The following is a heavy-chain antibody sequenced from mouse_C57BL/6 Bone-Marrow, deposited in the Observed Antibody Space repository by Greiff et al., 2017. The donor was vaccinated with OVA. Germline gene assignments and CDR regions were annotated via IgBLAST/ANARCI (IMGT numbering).Heavy chain of an antibody. CDR2: IWWDDDK. CDR3: DRRRDWDCAY. D-gene: IGHD4-1*01. J-gene: IGHJ3*01. CDR1: GLSLSTFGMG. V-gene: IGHV8-8*01. Sequence: LTESGPGILQPSQILSLTCSFSGLSLSTFGMGVGWIRQPSGKGLEWLAHIWWDDDKFHNPALKSRLTNSKDTSKNQVFLKIANVDTADTATYYCDRRRDWDCAYWGQGTLVTVSA.